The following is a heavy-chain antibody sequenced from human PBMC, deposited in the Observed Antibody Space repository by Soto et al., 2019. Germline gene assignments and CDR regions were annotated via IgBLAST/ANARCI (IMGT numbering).Heavy chain of an antibody. Sequence: PGGSLRLSCAASRFTFSSYAMSWVRQAPGKGLKWVSTISGSGSNTYHADSVKGRFTISRDNSKNTLYLQMNSLRVEDMAVYYCARGPRMDYSGNSPYFDYWAQGTLVTVSS. D-gene: IGHD4-4*01. CDR3: ARGPRMDYSGNSPYFDY. CDR1: RFTFSSYA. CDR2: ISGSGSNT. V-gene: IGHV3-23*01. J-gene: IGHJ4*02.